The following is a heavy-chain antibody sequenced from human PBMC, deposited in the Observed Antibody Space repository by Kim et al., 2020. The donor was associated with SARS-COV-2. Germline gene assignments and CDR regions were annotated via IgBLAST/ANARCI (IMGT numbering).Heavy chain of an antibody. Sequence: GGSLRLSCAASGYTFSSYWMSWVRQAPGKGLEWVANIKQDGSEKYYVDSVKGRFTISRDNAKNSLYLQMNSLRAEDTAVYYCARDIAAAGLYYYYYGMDVWGQGTTVTVSS. CDR1: GYTFSSYW. CDR2: IKQDGSEK. J-gene: IGHJ6*02. V-gene: IGHV3-7*01. D-gene: IGHD6-13*01. CDR3: ARDIAAAGLYYYYYGMDV.